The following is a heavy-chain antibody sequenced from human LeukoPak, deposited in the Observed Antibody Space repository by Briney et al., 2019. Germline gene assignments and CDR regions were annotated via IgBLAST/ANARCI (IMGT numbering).Heavy chain of an antibody. CDR2: ISSSSSYI. V-gene: IGHV3-21*01. CDR1: GFTLSSYS. D-gene: IGHD4-17*01. Sequence: GGSLRLSCAASGFTLSSYSMNWVRQAPGKGLEWVSSISSSSSYIYYADSVKGRFTISRDNAKNSLYLQMNSLRAEDTAVYYCARGGRDYGFLFVYWGQGALVTVSS. J-gene: IGHJ4*02. CDR3: ARGGRDYGFLFVY.